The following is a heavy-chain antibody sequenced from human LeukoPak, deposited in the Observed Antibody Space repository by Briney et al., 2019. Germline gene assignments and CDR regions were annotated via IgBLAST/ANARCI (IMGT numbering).Heavy chain of an antibody. Sequence: PGGSLRLSCSASGFPFSGYAMHWVRQAPGKGLEYVSAISDSGGSTYYADSVKGRFTISRDNSKNTQYLQMSSLRAEGTAVYFCVRGYSFGPYGMDVWGQGTTVTVSS. CDR3: VRGYSFGPYGMDV. V-gene: IGHV3-64D*09. J-gene: IGHJ6*02. D-gene: IGHD2-15*01. CDR2: ISDSGGST. CDR1: GFPFSGYA.